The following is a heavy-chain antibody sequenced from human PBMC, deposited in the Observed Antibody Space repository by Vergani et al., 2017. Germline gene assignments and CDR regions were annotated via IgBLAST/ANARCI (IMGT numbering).Heavy chain of an antibody. Sequence: QVQLVQSGAEVKKPGASVKVSCKASGYTFTGYYMHWVRQAPGQGLGWMGWINPNSGGTNYAQKFQGRVTMTRDTSISTAYMELSRLRSDDTAVYYCARWGLRYYYDSSGPPGFDYWGQGTLVTVSS. J-gene: IGHJ4*02. CDR2: INPNSGGT. D-gene: IGHD3-22*01. CDR1: GYTFTGYY. CDR3: ARWGLRYYYDSSGPPGFDY. V-gene: IGHV1-2*02.